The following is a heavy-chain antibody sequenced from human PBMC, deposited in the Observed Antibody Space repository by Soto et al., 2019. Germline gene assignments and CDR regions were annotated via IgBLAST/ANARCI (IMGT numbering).Heavy chain of an antibody. CDR3: ARARRVISWFDP. CDR1: GGSISSGDYY. Sequence: QVQLQESGPGLVKPSQTLSLTCTVSGGSISSGDYYWSWIRQPPGKGLEWIGYIYYSGSTYYNPSLQIRVTISVDPSKNQFSLKLSSVTAADTAVYYCARARRVISWFDPWGQGTLVTVSS. CDR2: IYYSGST. D-gene: IGHD3-22*01. V-gene: IGHV4-30-4*01. J-gene: IGHJ5*02.